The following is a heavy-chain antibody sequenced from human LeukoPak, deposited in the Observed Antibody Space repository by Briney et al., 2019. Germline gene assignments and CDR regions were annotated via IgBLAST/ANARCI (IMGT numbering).Heavy chain of an antibody. J-gene: IGHJ5*02. CDR1: GFTFSSYS. Sequence: PGGSLRLSCAASGFTFSSYSMNWVRQAPGKGLEWVSSITSRSSYIYYADSAKGRFTISRDNAKNSLYLQMNSLRAEDTAVYYCARAARPYYDSSDYYSSWGQGTLVTVSS. CDR3: ARAARPYYDSSDYYSS. V-gene: IGHV3-21*01. D-gene: IGHD3-22*01. CDR2: ITSRSSYI.